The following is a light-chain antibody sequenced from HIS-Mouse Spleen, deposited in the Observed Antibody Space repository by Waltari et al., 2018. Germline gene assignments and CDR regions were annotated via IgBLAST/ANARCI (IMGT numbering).Light chain of an antibody. V-gene: IGLV2-8*01. CDR2: EVS. J-gene: IGLJ1*01. CDR3: SSYAGSNNYV. Sequence: QSALTQPPSASGSPGQSVTISCTGTSSDVGGYNYVSWYQQHPGKAPKLMIYEVSKRPSGAPDRFSGSKSGNMASLTVSGLQAEDEADYYCSSYAGSNNYVFGTGTKVTVL. CDR1: SSDVGGYNY.